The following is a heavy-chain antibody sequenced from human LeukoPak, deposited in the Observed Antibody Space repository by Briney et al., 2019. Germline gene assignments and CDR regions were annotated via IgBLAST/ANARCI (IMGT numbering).Heavy chain of an antibody. V-gene: IGHV3-9*01. CDR3: AKGSYYYDSSGYDY. CDR1: GFTFDDYA. J-gene: IGHJ4*02. D-gene: IGHD3-22*01. CDR2: ISWNSGSI. Sequence: PGGSLRLSCAAPGFTFDDYAMHWVRQAPGKGLEWVSGISWNSGSIGYADSVKGRFTISRDNAKNSLYLQMNSLRAEDTALYYCAKGSYYYDSSGYDYWGQGTLVTVSS.